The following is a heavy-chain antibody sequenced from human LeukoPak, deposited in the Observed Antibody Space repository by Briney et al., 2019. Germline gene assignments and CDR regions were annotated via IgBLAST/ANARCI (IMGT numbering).Heavy chain of an antibody. CDR1: GGSIGGHTFY. CDR2: IYYNGNT. D-gene: IGHD6-19*01. J-gene: IGHJ3*02. V-gene: IGHV4-39*01. CDR3: ARLTALAGHRGAFDI. Sequence: PSETLSLTCYVSGGSIGGHTFYWDWIRQPPGKGLEWIATIYYNGNTFYNPSLKSRVAISIDMYKSQFSLHLSSVTAADTAIYYCARLTALAGHRGAFDIWGPGTMVTVSS.